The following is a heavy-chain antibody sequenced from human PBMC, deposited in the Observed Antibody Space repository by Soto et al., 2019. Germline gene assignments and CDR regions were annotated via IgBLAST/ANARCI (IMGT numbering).Heavy chain of an antibody. CDR3: AKAGFSSSWSPTYFDY. Sequence: PGGSLRLCCAASGFTFTSYAMNWVRLAPGKGLEWVSAISGTGYNTYYADSVKGRFTISRDNTKNTLYLQMNSLRAEDTAVYYCAKAGFSSSWSPTYFDYWGQGTLVTVSS. J-gene: IGHJ4*02. D-gene: IGHD6-13*01. CDR2: ISGTGYNT. CDR1: GFTFTSYA. V-gene: IGHV3-23*01.